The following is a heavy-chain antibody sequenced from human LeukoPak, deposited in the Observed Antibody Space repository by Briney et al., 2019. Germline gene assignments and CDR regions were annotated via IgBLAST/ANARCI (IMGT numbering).Heavy chain of an antibody. J-gene: IGHJ5*02. Sequence: GGSLRLSCAASGFTFSSYWMSWVRQAPGKGLEWVANINQDGGEKYYVDSVKGRFTISRDNAKNSLYMQMNSLRAEDTAVYYCAREGCSGGSCYHNWFDPWGQGTLVTVSS. CDR2: INQDGGEK. V-gene: IGHV3-7*01. CDR3: AREGCSGGSCYHNWFDP. D-gene: IGHD2-15*01. CDR1: GFTFSSYW.